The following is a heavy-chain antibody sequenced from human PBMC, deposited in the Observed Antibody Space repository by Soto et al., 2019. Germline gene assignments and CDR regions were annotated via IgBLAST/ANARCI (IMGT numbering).Heavy chain of an antibody. CDR1: GFTFSSYS. CDR3: ARGGTPYYYDSSGYEGDY. J-gene: IGHJ4*02. CDR2: ISSSSSTI. D-gene: IGHD3-22*01. V-gene: IGHV3-48*02. Sequence: ESGGGLVQPGGSLRLSCAASGFTFSSYSMNWVRQAPGKGLEWVSYISSSSSTIYYADSVKGRFTISRDNAKNSLYLQMNSLRDEDTAVYYCARGGTPYYYDSSGYEGDYWGQGTLVTVSS.